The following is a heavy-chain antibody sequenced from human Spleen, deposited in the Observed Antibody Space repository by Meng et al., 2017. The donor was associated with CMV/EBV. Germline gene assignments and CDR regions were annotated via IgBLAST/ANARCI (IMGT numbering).Heavy chain of an antibody. Sequence: ASVKVSCKASGYTFTAHYFHWVRQAPGQGLEWMGWIHPHRGDTNYAQQFQGRVTLTRDTSINTGYMELTRLTSDDTAVYYCARDNNWGPDYWGQGTLVTAS. D-gene: IGHD7-27*01. CDR2: IHPHRGDT. CDR3: ARDNNWGPDY. CDR1: GYTFTAHY. V-gene: IGHV1-2*02. J-gene: IGHJ4*02.